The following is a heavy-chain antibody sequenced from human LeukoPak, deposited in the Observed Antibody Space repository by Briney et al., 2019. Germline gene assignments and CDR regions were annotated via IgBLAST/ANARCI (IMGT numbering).Heavy chain of an antibody. CDR1: GFNLNSYW. J-gene: IGHJ4*02. CDR3: TTFYSRLTDY. CDR2: INQDGSEK. Sequence: GGSLRLSCAASGFNLNSYWISWVRQAPGKGLEWLANINQDGSEKYYVDSVKGRFTISRDNAKNSLYLQMNSLRAEDMAVYYCTTFYSRLTDYWGQGTLVTVSS. V-gene: IGHV3-7*05. D-gene: IGHD2/OR15-2a*01.